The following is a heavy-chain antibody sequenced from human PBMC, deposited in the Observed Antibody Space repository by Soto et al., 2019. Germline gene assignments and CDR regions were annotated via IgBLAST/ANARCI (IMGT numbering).Heavy chain of an antibody. CDR2: IDWDDDK. J-gene: IGHJ5*02. D-gene: IGHD3-16*01. CDR1: GFSLSTSGMC. Sequence: GPTLVNPTQTVTVTCTFSGFSLSTSGMCVSWIRQPPGKALEWLALIDWDDDKYYSTSLKTRLTISKDTSKNQVVLTMTNMDPVDTATYYCARIRGGTGPGNWFDPWGQGTLVTVSS. V-gene: IGHV2-70*01. CDR3: ARIRGGTGPGNWFDP.